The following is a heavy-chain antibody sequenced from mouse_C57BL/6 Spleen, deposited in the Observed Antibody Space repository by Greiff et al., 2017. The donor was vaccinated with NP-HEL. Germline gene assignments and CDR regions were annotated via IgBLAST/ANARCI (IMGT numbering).Heavy chain of an antibody. D-gene: IGHD2-3*01. J-gene: IGHJ2*01. CDR1: GFNIKDDY. CDR3: TTADGYLYY. CDR2: IDPENGDT. Sequence: EVQLQQSGAELVRPGASVKLSCTASGFNIKDDYMHWVKQRPEQGLEWIGWIDPENGDTEYASKFQGKATITADTSSNTAYLQLSSLTSEDTAVYYCTTADGYLYYWGQGTTLTVSS. V-gene: IGHV14-4*01.